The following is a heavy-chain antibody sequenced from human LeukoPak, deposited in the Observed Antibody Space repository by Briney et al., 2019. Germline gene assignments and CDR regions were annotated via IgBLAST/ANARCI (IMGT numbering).Heavy chain of an antibody. V-gene: IGHV3-33*01. CDR2: IWYDGSNK. J-gene: IGHJ4*02. D-gene: IGHD3-22*01. CDR3: TTSSGYLNY. Sequence: GGSLRLSCAASGFTFSSYGMHWVSQAPGKGLEWVAVIWYDGSNKYYADSVKGRFTISRDNSKNTLYLQMNSLRAEDTAVYYCTTSSGYLNYWGQGTLVTVSS. CDR1: GFTFSSYG.